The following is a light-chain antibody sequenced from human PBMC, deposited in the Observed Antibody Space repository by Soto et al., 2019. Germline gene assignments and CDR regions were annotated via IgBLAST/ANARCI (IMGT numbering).Light chain of an antibody. Sequence: QAVVTQPPSASGTPGQRVTISCSGSSSNIESNTVTWYQQLPGTAPKLVIYSNNQRPSGVPDRFSGSKSGTSASLAISGLQSEDEADYYCAAWDDSLNGWVFGGGTKLTVL. V-gene: IGLV1-44*01. CDR3: AAWDDSLNGWV. CDR2: SNN. CDR1: SSNIESNT. J-gene: IGLJ3*02.